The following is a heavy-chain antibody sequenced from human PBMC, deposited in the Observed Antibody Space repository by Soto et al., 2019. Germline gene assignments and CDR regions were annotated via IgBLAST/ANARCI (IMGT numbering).Heavy chain of an antibody. Sequence: SETLSLTCTVSGGSISSGGYYWSWIRQHPGKGLEWIGYIYYSGSTYYNPSLKSRVTISVDTSKNQFSLKLSSVTAADTAVYYCASFIAAAGSCAFDIWGQGTMVTVSS. CDR2: IYYSGST. J-gene: IGHJ3*02. CDR3: ASFIAAAGSCAFDI. CDR1: GGSISSGGYY. D-gene: IGHD6-13*01. V-gene: IGHV4-31*03.